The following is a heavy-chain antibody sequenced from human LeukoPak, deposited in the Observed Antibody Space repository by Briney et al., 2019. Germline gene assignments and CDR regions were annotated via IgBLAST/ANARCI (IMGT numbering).Heavy chain of an antibody. CDR3: ARGRPEFFGSGTYLND. V-gene: IGHV3-48*03. Sequence: GGSLRLSCAASGFSVSTYEMNWVRQAPGKGLECVSYISSSGTTISYADSVEGRFTISRDNAKNSLYLEMNSLRVEDTAVCYCARGRPEFFGSGTYLNDWGQGTLVTVSS. CDR1: GFSVSTYE. J-gene: IGHJ4*02. D-gene: IGHD3-10*01. CDR2: ISSSGTTI.